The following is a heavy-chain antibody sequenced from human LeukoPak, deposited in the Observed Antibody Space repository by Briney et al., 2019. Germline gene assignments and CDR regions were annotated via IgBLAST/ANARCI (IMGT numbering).Heavy chain of an antibody. CDR2: IYHSGST. D-gene: IGHD6-13*01. J-gene: IGHJ4*02. CDR1: GGPIRSYY. Sequence: SETLSLTCTVSGGPIRSYYWNWIRQSPGKGLEWIGYIYHSGSTNYNPSLKSRVTISVDTSKNQFSLNLTSVTAADTAVYFCARTAYSSTWFPLNHFDYWGQGMLVTVST. CDR3: ARTAYSSTWFPLNHFDY. V-gene: IGHV4-4*09.